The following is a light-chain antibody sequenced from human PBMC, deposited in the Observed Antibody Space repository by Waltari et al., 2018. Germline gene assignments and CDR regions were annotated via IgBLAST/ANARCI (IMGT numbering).Light chain of an antibody. CDR2: SND. Sequence: QSVLTQPPSASGPPGQRVTVSCSGSRSNIGSNTVNWFQQLPGTAPKLLIYSNDDRPSGVPDRFSGSKSGTSASLAISGLQSEDEADYYCAAWDDSLTGWVFGGGTKLTVL. J-gene: IGLJ3*02. CDR1: RSNIGSNT. V-gene: IGLV1-44*01. CDR3: AAWDDSLTGWV.